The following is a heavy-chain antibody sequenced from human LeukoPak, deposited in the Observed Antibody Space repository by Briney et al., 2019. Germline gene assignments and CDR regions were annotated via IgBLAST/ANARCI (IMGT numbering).Heavy chain of an antibody. Sequence: SETLSLTCTVSGYSISSGYYWGWIRQPPGKGLEWIGSIYYSGSTYYNPSLKSRVTISVDTSKNQFSLKLGSVTAADTAVYYCARETYSSGDIWGQGTMVTVSS. D-gene: IGHD6-19*01. V-gene: IGHV4-38-2*02. CDR1: GYSISSGYY. CDR3: ARETYSSGDI. CDR2: IYYSGST. J-gene: IGHJ3*02.